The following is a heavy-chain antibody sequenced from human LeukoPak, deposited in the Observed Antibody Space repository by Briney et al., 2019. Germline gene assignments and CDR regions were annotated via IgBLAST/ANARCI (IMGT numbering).Heavy chain of an antibody. J-gene: IGHJ4*02. CDR3: ARPGLQIDY. CDR2: IYYSGST. Sequence: SETLSLTCTVSGGSISSSSYYWGWIRQPPGKGLEWIGSIYYSGSTYYNPSLKSRVTISVDTSKNQFSLKLSSVTAADTAVYYCARPGLQIDYWGQGTLVTVSS. D-gene: IGHD5-24*01. CDR1: GGSISSSSYY. V-gene: IGHV4-39*01.